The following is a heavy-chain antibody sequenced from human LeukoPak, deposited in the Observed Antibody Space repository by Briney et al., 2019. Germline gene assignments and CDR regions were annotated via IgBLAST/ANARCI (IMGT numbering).Heavy chain of an antibody. CDR3: ARDLGGYPFFMDV. Sequence: SQTLSLTCAVSGGSITSGGYSWGWIRQPPGEGLEWIGRIYTSGSTNYNPSLKSRVTMSVDTSKNQFSLKLSSVTAADTAVYYCARDLGGYPFFMDVWGKGITVTVSS. J-gene: IGHJ6*03. D-gene: IGHD2-15*01. V-gene: IGHV4-61*02. CDR2: IYTSGST. CDR1: GGSITSGGYS.